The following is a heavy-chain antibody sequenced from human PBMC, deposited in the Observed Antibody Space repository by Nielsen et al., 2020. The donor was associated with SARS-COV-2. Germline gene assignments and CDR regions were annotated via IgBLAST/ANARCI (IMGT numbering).Heavy chain of an antibody. Sequence: GGSLRLSCAASGFTFSNYWMSWVRQPPGNGLEWVANIKPDGSAKYYVDSVKGRFTISRDNAKNSLFLEMHRQRAEDTAVYYCARDAERVTVFGVAFGGWDYMDVWGKGTTVTVSS. CDR1: GFTFSNYW. CDR2: IKPDGSAK. CDR3: ARDAERVTVFGVAFGGWDYMDV. J-gene: IGHJ6*03. D-gene: IGHD3-3*01. V-gene: IGHV3-7*03.